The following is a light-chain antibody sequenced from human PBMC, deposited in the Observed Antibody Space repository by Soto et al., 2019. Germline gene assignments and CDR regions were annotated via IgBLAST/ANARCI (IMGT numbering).Light chain of an antibody. CDR3: QQYNNWPAIT. CDR2: GAS. J-gene: IGKJ5*01. CDR1: QSVSSN. V-gene: IGKV3D-15*01. Sequence: VITQSPATLSVSPGERATLSCTASQSVSSNLAWYQQKPGQAPRLLIYGASTRATGIPARFSGSGSGTEFTLTISSLQSEDFAVYYCQQYNNWPAITVGPGTRLDIK.